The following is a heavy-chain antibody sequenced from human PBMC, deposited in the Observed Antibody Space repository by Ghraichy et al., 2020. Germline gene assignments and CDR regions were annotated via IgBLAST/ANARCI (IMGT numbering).Heavy chain of an antibody. D-gene: IGHD5-24*01. Sequence: SETLSLTCTVSGTSITKYYWSWIRQPPVKGLEWMGYIYYTGITNYNPSLESRVTISVDTSKNQFSLKLSSVTAADTAVYYCTRDNPPIEMSTRGAFEFWGQGTMVTVSS. J-gene: IGHJ3*01. CDR3: TRDNPPIEMSTRGAFEF. CDR2: IYYTGIT. V-gene: IGHV4-59*01. CDR1: GTSITKYY.